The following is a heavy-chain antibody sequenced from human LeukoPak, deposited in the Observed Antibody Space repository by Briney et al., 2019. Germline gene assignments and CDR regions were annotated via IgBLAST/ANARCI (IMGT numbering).Heavy chain of an antibody. D-gene: IGHD3-3*01. CDR2: IYPGDSDT. Sequence: GESLKISCKGSGYSFTSYWIGWVRQMPGKGLEWMGIIYPGDSDTRYSPSFQGQVTISADKSISTAYLQWSSLKASDTAMYSCASSRITIFGVVIVGAFDIWGQGTMVTVSS. J-gene: IGHJ3*02. CDR1: GYSFTSYW. V-gene: IGHV5-51*01. CDR3: ASSRITIFGVVIVGAFDI.